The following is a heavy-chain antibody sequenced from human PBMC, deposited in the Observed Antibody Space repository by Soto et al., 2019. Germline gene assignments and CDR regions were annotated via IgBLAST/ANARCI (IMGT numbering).Heavy chain of an antibody. V-gene: IGHV1-18*01. CDR2: ISAYNGNT. CDR1: GYTFTSYG. CDR3: ARDRHTVTLGGY. D-gene: IGHD4-4*01. J-gene: IGHJ4*02. Sequence: ASVKVSCKASGYTFTSYGISWVRQAPGQGLEWMGWISAYNGNTNYAQKLPGRVTMTTDTSTSTAYMELRSLRSDDTAVYYCARDRHTVTLGGYWGQGTLVTVSS.